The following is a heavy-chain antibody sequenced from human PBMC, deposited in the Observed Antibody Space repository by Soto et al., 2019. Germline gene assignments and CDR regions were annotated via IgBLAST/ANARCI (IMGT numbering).Heavy chain of an antibody. CDR1: GFTVSRNY. CDR3: ARDRYSSSSGSTYYYYGMDV. CDR2: IYPGGST. J-gene: IGHJ6*02. Sequence: GGSLRLSCVASGFTVSRNYMSWVRQAPGKGLEWVSVIYPGGSTYYADSVKGRFTISRDNSKNTVYLQMNSLTAEDTAVYYCARDRYSSSSGSTYYYYGMDVWGQGTTVTVSS. V-gene: IGHV3-66*01. D-gene: IGHD6-6*01.